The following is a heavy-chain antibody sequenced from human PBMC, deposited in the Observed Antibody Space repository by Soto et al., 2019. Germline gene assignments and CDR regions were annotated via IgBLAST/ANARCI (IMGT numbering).Heavy chain of an antibody. D-gene: IGHD2-15*01. V-gene: IGHV1-46*01. CDR3: ARRYCSGGNCYNGLDV. Sequence: QVHLVQSGAEVRKPGASVRVSCKAAGYTFSITDLHVVRQAPGQGLEWLGLVYPSGGGTNYKESFKGRLNLTRATSTSTVSMDLSRLTSEDTAIYYCARRYCSGGNCYNGLDVWGQGTTVTVYS. J-gene: IGHJ6*02. CDR2: VYPSGGGT. CDR1: GYTFSITD.